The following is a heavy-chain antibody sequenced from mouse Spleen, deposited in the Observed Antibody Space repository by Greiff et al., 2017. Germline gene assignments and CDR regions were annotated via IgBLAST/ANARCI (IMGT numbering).Heavy chain of an antibody. CDR2: INSDGGST. J-gene: IGHJ4*01. CDR3: ARPHYYGSSPAWFAY. V-gene: IGHV5-2*01. D-gene: IGHD1-1*01. Sequence: EVNVVESGGGLVQPGESLKLSCESNEYEFPSHDMSWVRKTPEKRLELVAAINSDGGSTYYPDTMERRFIISRDNTKKTLYLQMSSLRSEDTALYYCARPHYYGSSPAWFAYWGQGTSVTVSS. CDR1: EYEFPSHD.